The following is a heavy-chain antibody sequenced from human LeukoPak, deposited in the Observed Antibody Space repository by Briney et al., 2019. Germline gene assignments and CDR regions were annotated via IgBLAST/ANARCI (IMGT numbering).Heavy chain of an antibody. D-gene: IGHD3-3*01. Sequence: PSETLSLTCAVYGGSFSGYYWSWIRQPPGKGLEWIGEINHSGSTNYNPSLKSRVTISVDTSKNQFSLKLSSVTAADTAVYYCARSITIFGVTAFDYWGQGTLVTVSS. CDR1: GGSFSGYY. V-gene: IGHV4-34*01. CDR3: ARSITIFGVTAFDY. CDR2: INHSGST. J-gene: IGHJ4*02.